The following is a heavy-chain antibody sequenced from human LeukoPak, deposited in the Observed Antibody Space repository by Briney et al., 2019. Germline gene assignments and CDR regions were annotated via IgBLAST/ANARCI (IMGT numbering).Heavy chain of an antibody. Sequence: GGSLRLSCAASGFTFSSYAMHWVRQAPGKGLEWVAVISYDGSNKYYADSVKGRFTISRDNSKNTLYLQMDSLRAEDTAVYYCARDDGGWYAGFDYWGQGTLVTVSS. J-gene: IGHJ4*02. D-gene: IGHD6-19*01. V-gene: IGHV3-30-3*01. CDR1: GFTFSSYA. CDR2: ISYDGSNK. CDR3: ARDDGGWYAGFDY.